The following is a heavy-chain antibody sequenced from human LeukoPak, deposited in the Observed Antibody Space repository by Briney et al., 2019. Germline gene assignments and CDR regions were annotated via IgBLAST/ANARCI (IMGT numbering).Heavy chain of an antibody. D-gene: IGHD3-10*01. CDR2: IKQDGSEK. V-gene: IGHV3-7*03. CDR3: ARVRYYGSGSYSNLWFDP. Sequence: GGSLRLSCAASGFTFSSYWMSWVRQAPGKGLEWVANIKQDGSEKYYVDSVKGRFTISRNNAKNSLYLQMNSLRAEDTAVYYCARVRYYGSGSYSNLWFDPWGQGTLVTVSS. CDR1: GFTFSSYW. J-gene: IGHJ5*02.